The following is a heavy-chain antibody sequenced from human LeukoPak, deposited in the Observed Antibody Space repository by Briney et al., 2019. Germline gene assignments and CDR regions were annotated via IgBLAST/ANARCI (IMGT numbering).Heavy chain of an antibody. V-gene: IGHV4-59*01. CDR3: AGGGSGISNAFDI. CDR2: LYYSGST. CDR1: GGSISSYY. Sequence: SETLSLTCSVSGGSISSYYWSWIRQPPGKGLEWIGYLYYSGSTNSNPSLKSRVTMSVDTSKNQFSLKLRSVTAADTAVDYCAGGGSGISNAFDIWGQGKMVPVSS. D-gene: IGHD3-10*01. J-gene: IGHJ3*02.